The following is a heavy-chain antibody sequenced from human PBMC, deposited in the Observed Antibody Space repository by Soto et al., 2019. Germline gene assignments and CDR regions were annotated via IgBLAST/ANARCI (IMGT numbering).Heavy chain of an antibody. CDR3: ARDLGAADHYSSGWYDY. D-gene: IGHD6-19*01. J-gene: IGHJ4*02. Sequence: GGSLRLSCAASGFTFSSYWMHWVRQAPGKGLVWVSRINSDGSSTSYADSVKGRFTISRDNAKNTLYLQMNSLRAEDTAVYYCARDLGAADHYSSGWYDYWGQGTLVTVSS. CDR2: INSDGSST. CDR1: GFTFSSYW. V-gene: IGHV3-74*01.